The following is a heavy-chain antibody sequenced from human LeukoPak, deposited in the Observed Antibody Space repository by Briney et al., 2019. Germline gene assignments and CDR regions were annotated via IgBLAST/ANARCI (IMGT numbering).Heavy chain of an antibody. D-gene: IGHD2-8*01. V-gene: IGHV4-34*01. J-gene: IGHJ5*02. CDR2: INHSGST. CDR3: ARELMGHGYGDWFDP. Sequence: PSETLSLTCAVYGGSFSGYYWSWIRQPPGKGLEWIGEINHSGSTNYNPSLKSRVTISVDTSKNQFSLKLSSVTAADTAVYYCARELMGHGYGDWFDPWGQGTLVTVSS. CDR1: GGSFSGYY.